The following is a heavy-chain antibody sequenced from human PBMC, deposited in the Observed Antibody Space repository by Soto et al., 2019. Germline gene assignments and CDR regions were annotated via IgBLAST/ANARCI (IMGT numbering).Heavy chain of an antibody. V-gene: IGHV1-3*01. D-gene: IGHD6-19*01. J-gene: IGHJ4*01. CDR2: ISGDSGNT. CDR3: ARDGVAAGNINFDY. CDR1: GYMFTKSA. Sequence: GASVKVSFKASGYMFTKSAMHWVRQAPGQRLEWMGWISGDSGNTKYSPKLQDRVTITRDTSASTAYMELSSLRSEDTALYYCARDGVAAGNINFDYWGQGTLVTVS.